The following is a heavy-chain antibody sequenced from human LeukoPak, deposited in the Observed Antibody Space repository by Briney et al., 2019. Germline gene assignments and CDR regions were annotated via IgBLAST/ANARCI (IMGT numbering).Heavy chain of an antibody. CDR2: INHSGST. CDR1: GGSFSGYY. V-gene: IGHV4-34*01. CDR3: ARGLIVGAPY. D-gene: IGHD1-26*01. J-gene: IGHJ4*02. Sequence: SETRSLTCAVYGGSFSGYYWSWIRQPPGKGLEWIGEINHSGSTNYNPSLKSRVTISVDTSKNQFSLKLSSVTAADTAVYYCARGLIVGAPYWGQGTLVTVSS.